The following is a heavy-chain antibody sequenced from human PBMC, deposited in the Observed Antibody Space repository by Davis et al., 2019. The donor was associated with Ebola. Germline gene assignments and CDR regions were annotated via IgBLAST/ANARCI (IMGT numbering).Heavy chain of an antibody. J-gene: IGHJ6*02. Sequence: ASVQVTCKASGYTFTSYGISWVRQAPGQGLEWMGWISAYNGNTNYAQKLQGRVTMTTDTSTSTAYMELRSLRSDDTAVYYCARPDYGGNSFRNYYYGMDVWGQGTTVTVSS. CDR3: ARPDYGGNSFRNYYYGMDV. CDR1: GYTFTSYG. V-gene: IGHV1-18*01. D-gene: IGHD4-23*01. CDR2: ISAYNGNT.